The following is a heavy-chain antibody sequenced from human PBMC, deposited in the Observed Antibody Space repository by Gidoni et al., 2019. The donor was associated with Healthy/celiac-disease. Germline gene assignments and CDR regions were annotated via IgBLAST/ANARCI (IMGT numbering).Heavy chain of an antibody. D-gene: IGHD3-16*02. J-gene: IGHJ4*02. V-gene: IGHV4-39*01. CDR3: ASIPDLQVTFGGVIALGFDY. Sequence: QLQLQESGPGLVKPSETLSLTCTVSGGSISSSSYYWGWIRQPPGKGLEWIGSIYYSGSTYYNPSLKSRVTISVDTSKNQFSLKLSSVTAADTAVYYCASIPDLQVTFGGVIALGFDYWGQGTLVTVSS. CDR2: IYYSGST. CDR1: GGSISSSSYY.